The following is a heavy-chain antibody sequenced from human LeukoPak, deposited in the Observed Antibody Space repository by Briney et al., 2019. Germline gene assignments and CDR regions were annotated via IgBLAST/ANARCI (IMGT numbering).Heavy chain of an antibody. V-gene: IGHV1-2*02. D-gene: IGHD6-19*01. CDR2: INPNSGGT. CDR3: ASGIAVAGFDY. J-gene: IGHJ4*02. Sequence: ASVRVSCKASGYTFSNYDINWVRQAPGQGLEWMGWINPNSGGTNYAQKFQGRVTMTRDTSISTAYMELSRLRSDDTAVYYCASGIAVAGFDYWGQGTLVTVSS. CDR1: GYTFSNYD.